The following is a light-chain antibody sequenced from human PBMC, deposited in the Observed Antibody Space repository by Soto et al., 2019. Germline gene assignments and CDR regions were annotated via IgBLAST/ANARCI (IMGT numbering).Light chain of an antibody. Sequence: QSVLTQPRSVSGSPGQSVTISCTGTSSDVGGFNYVSWYQQHPLKTPKLMIFDVNERPSGVPDRFSGSKSGNTASLTISGLQAEDEAEYYCSSPGGHYVWLFGGGTKVTVL. CDR3: SSPGGHYVWL. CDR1: SSDVGGFNY. CDR2: DVN. J-gene: IGLJ3*02. V-gene: IGLV2-11*01.